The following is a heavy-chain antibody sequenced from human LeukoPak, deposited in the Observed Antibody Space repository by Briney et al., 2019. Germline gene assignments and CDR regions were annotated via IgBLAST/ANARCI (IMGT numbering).Heavy chain of an antibody. V-gene: IGHV3-20*04. CDR3: ARVKGSGYRNSIDY. D-gene: IGHD3-3*01. CDR2: INWNGGST. CDR1: GFTFDDYA. Sequence: GSLRLSCAASGFTFDDYAMNWVRQAPGKGLEWVSGINWNGGSTYYRDSVKARFTISRDNAKNSLYLQMNSLRAEDTALYYCARVKGSGYRNSIDYWGQGTLVTVSS. J-gene: IGHJ4*02.